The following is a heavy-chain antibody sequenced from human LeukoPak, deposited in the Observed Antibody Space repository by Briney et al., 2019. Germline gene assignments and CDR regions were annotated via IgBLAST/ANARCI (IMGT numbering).Heavy chain of an antibody. D-gene: IGHD6-6*01. Sequence: SETLSLTCAVSGGSISSSNWWSWVRQPPGKGLEWIGEIYHSGSTNYNPSLKSRVTISVDKSKNQFSLKLSSVTAADTAVYYCAREVSSPGVYFDYWGQGTLVTVSS. J-gene: IGHJ4*02. V-gene: IGHV4-4*02. CDR1: GGSISSSNW. CDR3: AREVSSPGVYFDY. CDR2: IYHSGST.